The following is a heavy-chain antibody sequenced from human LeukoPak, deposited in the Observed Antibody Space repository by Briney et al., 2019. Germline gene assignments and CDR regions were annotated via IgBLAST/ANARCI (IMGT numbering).Heavy chain of an antibody. CDR3: ARVGDYYDSRGYSTDAFDI. V-gene: IGHV3-72*01. J-gene: IGHJ3*02. CDR1: GFTFSDHY. CDR2: IRNRAKNYTT. D-gene: IGHD3-22*01. Sequence: GGSLRLSCAASGFTFSDHYMDWVRQAPGKGLEWVGRIRNRAKNYTTQYAPSVKDRFTISRDDSRNPLYLQMNSLKTEDTAVYFCARVGDYYDSRGYSTDAFDIWGQGTMVTVSS.